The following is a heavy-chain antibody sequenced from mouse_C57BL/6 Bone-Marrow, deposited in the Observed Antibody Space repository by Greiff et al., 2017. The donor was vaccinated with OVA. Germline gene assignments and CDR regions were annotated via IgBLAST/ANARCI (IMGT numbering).Heavy chain of an antibody. Sequence: SGPVLVKPGASVKMSCKASGYTFTDYYMNWVKQSHGKSLEWIGVINPYNGGTSYNQKFKGKATLTVDKSSSTAYMELNSLTSEDSAVYYCARSIYYDYDGLAYWGQGTLVTVSA. CDR2: INPYNGGT. CDR3: ARSIYYDYDGLAY. D-gene: IGHD2-4*01. J-gene: IGHJ3*01. V-gene: IGHV1-19*01. CDR1: GYTFTDYY.